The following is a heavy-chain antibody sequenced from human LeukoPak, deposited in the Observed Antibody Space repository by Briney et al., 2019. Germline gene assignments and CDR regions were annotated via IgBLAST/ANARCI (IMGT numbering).Heavy chain of an antibody. CDR3: ARARDGYPVGLDL. CDR1: GGTLSSYA. V-gene: IGHV1-69*05. CDR2: IIPIFGTA. J-gene: IGHJ2*01. D-gene: IGHD5-24*01. Sequence: GASVKVSCKASGGTLSSYAISWVRQAPGQGLEWMGGIIPIFGTANYAQKFQGRVTITTDESTSTAYMELSSLRSEDTAVYYCARARDGYPVGLDLWGRGTLVTVSS.